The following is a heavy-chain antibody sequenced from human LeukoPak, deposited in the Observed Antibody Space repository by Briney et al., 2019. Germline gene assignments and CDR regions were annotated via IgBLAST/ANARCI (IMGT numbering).Heavy chain of an antibody. D-gene: IGHD4-17*01. V-gene: IGHV3-21*01. CDR2: I. CDR3: ARDSATVTSTSSWFDP. CDR1: GFTFSRYS. Sequence: GGSLRLSCAASGFTFSRYSMNWVRQAPGKGLEWVSSIVKGRFTSSRDNAKNSLYLQMNSLRAEDTAVYYCARDSATVTSTSSWFDPWGQGTLVTVSS. J-gene: IGHJ5*02.